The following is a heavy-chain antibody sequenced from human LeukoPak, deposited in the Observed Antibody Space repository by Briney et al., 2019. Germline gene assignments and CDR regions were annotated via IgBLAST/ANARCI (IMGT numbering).Heavy chain of an antibody. V-gene: IGHV3-15*01. CDR1: GFTFTNAW. CDR3: TTLASGKYGIDV. J-gene: IGHJ6*02. Sequence: TGGSLRLSCAASGFTFTNAWMTWVRQAPGKGLEWVGRIKSKTDGGTIDYAAPVQGRFTISRDDSKTTVYLQMNSLKTEDTAMYYCTTLASGKYGIDVWGQGTTVTVSS. CDR2: IKSKTDGGTI. D-gene: IGHD1-26*01.